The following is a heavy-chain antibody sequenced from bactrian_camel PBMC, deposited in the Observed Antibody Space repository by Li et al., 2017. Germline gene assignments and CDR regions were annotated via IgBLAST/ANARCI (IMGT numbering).Heavy chain of an antibody. CDR1: GRTEHLSC. D-gene: IGHD8*01. J-gene: IGHJ4*01. CDR2: IYEGDGST. Sequence: HVQLVESGGGSVQAGGSLELSCVASGRTEHLSCLGWFRQAPGKEREGVAVIYEGDGSTYYADSVKGRFTITRENAKDTLYLYLQMNSLKPEDTGMYYCAADPTRSYCTGGYWRHPVMVPNKYWGQGTQVTVS. V-gene: IGHV3S54*01. CDR3: AADPTRSYCTGGYWRHPVMVPNKY.